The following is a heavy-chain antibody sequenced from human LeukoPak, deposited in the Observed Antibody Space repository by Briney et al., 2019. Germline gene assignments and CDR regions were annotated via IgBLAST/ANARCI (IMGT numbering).Heavy chain of an antibody. J-gene: IGHJ4*02. D-gene: IGHD3-10*01. V-gene: IGHV4-34*01. Sequence: SETLSLTCAVSGVPFSGYYWSWIRQPPGKGLEWIWEINHSGTNNYNPSIKRRFNISVETSKNQFSLKLRSVTAADTAVYYCARGRTMVRGVIPRVSGGYFDYWGQGTLVTVSS. CDR2: INHSGTN. CDR3: ARGRTMVRGVIPRVSGGYFDY. CDR1: GVPFSGYY.